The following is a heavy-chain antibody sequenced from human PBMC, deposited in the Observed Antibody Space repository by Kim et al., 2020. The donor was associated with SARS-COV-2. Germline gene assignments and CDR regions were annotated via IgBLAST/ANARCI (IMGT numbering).Heavy chain of an antibody. CDR1: GGSISSSNW. J-gene: IGHJ3*01. V-gene: IGHV4-4*02. D-gene: IGHD3-16*01. Sequence: SETLCLTCAVSGGSISSSNWWSWVRQPPGKRLEWIGENYHSGTTYYNPSLNSLTTISVDNTKNQFPLKLSPIAAAATADYYGARATGGDLWGYGMPVWG. CDR2: NYHSGTT. CDR3: ARATGGDLWGYGMPV.